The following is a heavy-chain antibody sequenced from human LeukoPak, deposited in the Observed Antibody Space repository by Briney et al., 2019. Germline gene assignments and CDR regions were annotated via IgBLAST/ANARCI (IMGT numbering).Heavy chain of an antibody. V-gene: IGHV3-20*04. CDR3: ARGYLSSTRTDYFDY. CDR2: INWNGGST. J-gene: IGHJ4*02. D-gene: IGHD6-13*01. CDR1: GFTFDDYG. Sequence: SGGSLRLSCAASGFTFDDYGMSWVRQAPGKGLEWVSGINWNGGSTGYADSVKGRFTISRDNSKNTLYLQMNSLRAEDTAVYYCARGYLSSTRTDYFDYWGQGTLVTVSS.